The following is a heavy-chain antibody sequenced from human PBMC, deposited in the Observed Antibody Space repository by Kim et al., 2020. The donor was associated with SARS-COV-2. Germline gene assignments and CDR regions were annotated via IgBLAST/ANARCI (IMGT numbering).Heavy chain of an antibody. Sequence: SETLSLTCAVSGGSFSGYYWSWIRQPPGKGLEWIGEINHSGSTNYNPSLKSRVTISVDTSKNQFSLKLSSVTAADTAVYYCARGAIAVAGTTVGDYYSYGMAAGAKGPRSPSP. J-gene: IGHJ6*02. V-gene: IGHV4-34*01. CDR2: INHSGST. CDR1: GGSFSGYY. CDR3: ARGAIAVAGTTVGDYYSYGMAA. D-gene: IGHD6-19*01.